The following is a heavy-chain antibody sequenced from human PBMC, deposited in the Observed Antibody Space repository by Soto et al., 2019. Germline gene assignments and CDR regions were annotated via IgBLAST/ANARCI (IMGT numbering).Heavy chain of an antibody. CDR1: GGSISNYY. J-gene: IGHJ5*02. CDR2: VYYSGST. CDR3: VRDDLWTGFDP. D-gene: IGHD3-10*01. Sequence: SETLSLTCTVSGGSISNYYWTWVRQPPGKGLEWIGYVYYSGSTNYNPSFESRVTISIDASKNQFSLKMKSVTAADTAVYYCVRDDLWTGFDPWGPGAMVTV. V-gene: IGHV4-59*01.